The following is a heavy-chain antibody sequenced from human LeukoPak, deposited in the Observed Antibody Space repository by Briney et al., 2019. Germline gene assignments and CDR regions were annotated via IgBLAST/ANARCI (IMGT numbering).Heavy chain of an antibody. CDR3: ASSLTPADGYNRRPFDY. CDR1: GSTFAAYY. D-gene: IGHD5-24*01. J-gene: IGHJ4*02. Sequence: GGSLRFSCAGSGSTFAAYYMGWIRQAPGKGLEWVSYISSSSSYTKYADSVKGRFTISRDNAKISLNLQMNGLRAEDTAVYYCASSLTPADGYNRRPFDYWGQGTLVTVSS. V-gene: IGHV3-11*06. CDR2: ISSSSSYT.